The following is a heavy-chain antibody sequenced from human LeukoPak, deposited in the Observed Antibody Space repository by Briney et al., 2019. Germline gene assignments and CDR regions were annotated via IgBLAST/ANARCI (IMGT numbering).Heavy chain of an antibody. J-gene: IGHJ4*02. CDR3: VRDKRNSNGWYATFDY. D-gene: IGHD6-19*01. V-gene: IGHV3-64*01. Sequence: GGSLRLSCAASGFTFTNYAMHWVRQAPGKGLEFVAAINSDGDGTYYGNSVKGRFTISRDTSKNTLFLQMDSLRPGDTSVYYCVRDKRNSNGWYATFDYWGQGTLVTVSS. CDR1: GFTFTNYA. CDR2: INSDGDGT.